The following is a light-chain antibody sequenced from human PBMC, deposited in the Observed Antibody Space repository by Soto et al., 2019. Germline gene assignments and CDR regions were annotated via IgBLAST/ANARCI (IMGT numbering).Light chain of an antibody. CDR2: DVS. J-gene: IGLJ1*01. V-gene: IGLV2-14*03. CDR1: SSDVGGYNY. Sequence: QSALTQPASVSGSPGQSITISCNGSSSDVGGYNYVSWYRHLPGKAPELMIFDVSNRPSGLSDRFSGSKSGNTASLTISGLQADDEADYYCSSSTNSGTYVFGTGTKVTVL. CDR3: SSSTNSGTYV.